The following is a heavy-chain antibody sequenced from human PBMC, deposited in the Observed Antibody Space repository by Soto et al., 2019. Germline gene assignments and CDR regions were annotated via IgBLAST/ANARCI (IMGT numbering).Heavy chain of an antibody. CDR3: AKAFGAWSGS. Sequence: GGSLRLSCAASGFAFSTYGMHWVRQAPGKGLEWVALISYDGGDFYYADSVKGRFTISRDNSKHTLSLQMDSLRVEDTAVYYCAKAFGAWSGSWGQGTLVTVSS. J-gene: IGHJ5*02. CDR1: GFAFSTYG. D-gene: IGHD6-19*01. CDR2: ISYDGGDF. V-gene: IGHV3-30*18.